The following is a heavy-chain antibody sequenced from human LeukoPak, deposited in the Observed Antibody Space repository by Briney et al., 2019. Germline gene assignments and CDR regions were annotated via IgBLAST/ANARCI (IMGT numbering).Heavy chain of an antibody. J-gene: IGHJ6*03. V-gene: IGHV4-39*07. CDR1: GGSISSSSYY. CDR3: ARGVSGWFSIVYYMDV. CDR2: IYYSGST. Sequence: KASETLSLTCTVSGGSISSSSYYWGWIRQPPGKGLEWIGSIYYSGSTYYNPSLKSRVTISVDTSKNQFSLKLSSVTAADTAVYYCARGVSGWFSIVYYMDVWGKGTTVTVSS. D-gene: IGHD6-19*01.